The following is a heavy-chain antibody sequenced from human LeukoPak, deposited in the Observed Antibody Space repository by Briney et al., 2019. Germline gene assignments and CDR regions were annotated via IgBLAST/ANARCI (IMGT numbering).Heavy chain of an antibody. J-gene: IGHJ3*02. Sequence: PSQTLSLTCAVSGGSISSGGYSWRWIRQPPGKGLEWIGYIYHSGSTYYNPSLKSRVTMSVDTSKNQSSLKLSSVTAADTAVYYCARDLVVPAAMDDAFDIWGQGTMVTVSS. CDR2: IYHSGST. CDR1: GGSISSGGYS. V-gene: IGHV4-30-2*01. D-gene: IGHD2-2*01. CDR3: ARDLVVPAAMDDAFDI.